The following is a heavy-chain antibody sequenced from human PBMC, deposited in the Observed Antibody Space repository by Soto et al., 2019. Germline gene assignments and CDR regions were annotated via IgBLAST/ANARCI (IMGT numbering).Heavy chain of an antibody. D-gene: IGHD6-19*01. CDR1: GYTFTGYY. Sequence: ASVKVSCKASGYTFTGYYMHWVRQAPGQGLEWMGWINPNSGGTNYAQKFQGWVTMTRDTSISTAYMELSRLRSDDTAVYYCARNQPQGVSYSSGWYSFDYWGQGTLVTVSS. J-gene: IGHJ4*02. CDR3: ARNQPQGVSYSSGWYSFDY. V-gene: IGHV1-2*04. CDR2: INPNSGGT.